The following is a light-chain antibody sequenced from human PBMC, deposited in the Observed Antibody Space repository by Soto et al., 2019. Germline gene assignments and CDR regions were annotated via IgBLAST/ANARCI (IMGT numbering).Light chain of an antibody. Sequence: EIVVTQSPATLSLSPGERATLSCRASQSVSSYLAWYQQKPGQAPRLLIYDASKRATGIPARFSGGGSGTDFTLSISSLEPEDFAVYYCQQRSHWLITFGGGTKVEIK. V-gene: IGKV3-11*01. CDR1: QSVSSY. CDR2: DAS. CDR3: QQRSHWLIT. J-gene: IGKJ4*01.